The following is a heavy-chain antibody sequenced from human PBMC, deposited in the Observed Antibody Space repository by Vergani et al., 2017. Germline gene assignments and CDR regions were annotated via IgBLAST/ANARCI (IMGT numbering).Heavy chain of an antibody. CDR1: GFPFDDFG. CDR3: ASDPEMTPIHPYFFDS. CDR2: INWHGGIT. Sequence: EVQLVESGGRVVRPGGSLRLSCAASGFPFDDFGLSWVRQVPGKGLEWVSGINWHGGITGYADSVKGRLTISRNNAKNSLYLQMNDLRAEETARYYGASDPEMTPIHPYFFDSWGTGTLVSVSS. D-gene: IGHD2/OR15-2a*01. V-gene: IGHV3-20*04. J-gene: IGHJ4*02.